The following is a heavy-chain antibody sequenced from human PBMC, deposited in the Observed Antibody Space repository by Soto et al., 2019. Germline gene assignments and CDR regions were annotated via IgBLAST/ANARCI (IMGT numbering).Heavy chain of an antibody. CDR2: IFYSGST. J-gene: IGHJ5*02. CDR3: ARIDPPLMLAWFDP. CDR1: GASISDNY. Sequence: QVQLQESGPGLVKPSETLSLTCTLSGASISDNYWISIRQPPGKGLEWIGYIFYSGSTNYNPSLESRVTISIDTPKNQFSLRLNSVTAADTAVYYCARIDPPLMLAWFDPWGQGTLVTVSS. D-gene: IGHD2-8*01. V-gene: IGHV4-59*01.